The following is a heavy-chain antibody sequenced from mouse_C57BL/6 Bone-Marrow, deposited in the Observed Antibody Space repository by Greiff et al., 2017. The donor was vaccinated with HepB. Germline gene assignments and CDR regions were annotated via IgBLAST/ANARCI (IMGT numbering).Heavy chain of an antibody. J-gene: IGHJ2*01. CDR3: ASGHYYGSSYYY. CDR1: GYTFTDYN. Sequence: SGPELVKPGASVKMSCKASGYTFTDYNMHWVKQSHGKSLEWIGYINPNNGGTSYNQKFKGKATLTVNKSSSTAYMELRSLTSEDSAVYYCASGHYYGSSYYYWGQGTTLTVSS. D-gene: IGHD1-1*01. CDR2: INPNNGGT. V-gene: IGHV1-22*01.